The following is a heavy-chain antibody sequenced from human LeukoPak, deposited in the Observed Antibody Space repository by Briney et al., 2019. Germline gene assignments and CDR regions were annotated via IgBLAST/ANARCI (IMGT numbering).Heavy chain of an antibody. J-gene: IGHJ4*02. CDR1: GGSISSYF. D-gene: IGHD4-17*01. CDR3: ATARRTVTTYFFDY. Sequence: PSETLSLTCTVSGGSISSYFWSWIRQPPGKGLEWIGYIYYSGSTNYNPSLKSRVTISVDTSKNQFSLKLSSVTAADTAVYYCATARRTVTTYFFDYWVQGTLVTVSS. V-gene: IGHV4-59*01. CDR2: IYYSGST.